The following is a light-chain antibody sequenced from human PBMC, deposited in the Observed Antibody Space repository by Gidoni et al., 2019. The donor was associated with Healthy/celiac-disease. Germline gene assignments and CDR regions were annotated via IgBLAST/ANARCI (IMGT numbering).Light chain of an antibody. V-gene: IGKV4-1*01. CDR1: QSVLYSSNNKNY. J-gene: IGKJ1*01. Sequence: DIVMTQSPDSLAVSLGERATINCKSSQSVLYSSNNKNYLVWYQQKPGQPPKLLIYWASTRESGVPDRFSGSGSGTDFTLTISSLQAEDGAVYYCQQYYSTPRTFGQGTKVEIK. CDR2: WAS. CDR3: QQYYSTPRT.